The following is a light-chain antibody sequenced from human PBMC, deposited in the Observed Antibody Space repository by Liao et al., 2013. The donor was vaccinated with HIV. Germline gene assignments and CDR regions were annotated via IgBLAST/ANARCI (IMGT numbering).Light chain of an antibody. V-gene: IGLV3-25*03. Sequence: SYELTQPPSVSVSPGQTARISCSGDALADQYGYWFQHKPGQAPVLVIYKNTERPSGIPERFSGSSSGTTVTLTISGVQAEDEADYYCQSADTSGPYRRVFGGGTKLTVL. CDR1: ALADQY. CDR3: QSADTSGPYRRV. J-gene: IGLJ3*02. CDR2: KNT.